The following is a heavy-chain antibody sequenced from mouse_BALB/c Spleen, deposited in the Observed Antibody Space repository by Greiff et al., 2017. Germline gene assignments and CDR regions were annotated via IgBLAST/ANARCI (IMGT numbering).Heavy chain of an antibody. Sequence: EVKLMESGPGLVKPSQSLSLSCTVTGYSITSDYAWNWIRQFPGNKLEWMGYISYSGSTSYNPSLKSRISITRDTSKNQFFLQLNSVTTEDTATYYCARGNDGYYVRYAMDYWGQGTSVTVSS. D-gene: IGHD2-3*01. CDR3: ARGNDGYYVRYAMDY. V-gene: IGHV3-2*02. J-gene: IGHJ4*01. CDR1: GYSITSDYA. CDR2: ISYSGST.